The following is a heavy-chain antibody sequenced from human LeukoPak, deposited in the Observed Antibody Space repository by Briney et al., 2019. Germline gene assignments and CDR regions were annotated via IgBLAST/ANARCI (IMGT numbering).Heavy chain of an antibody. Sequence: GGSLRLSCAASGFTFSSYAMSWVRQAPGKGLEWVSAISGSGGSTYYADSVKGRFTISRDNSKNTLYLQMNSLRAEDTAVYYCAKGTTYYYDSSGYSYFDYWGQGTLVTVSS. V-gene: IGHV3-23*01. D-gene: IGHD3-22*01. CDR3: AKGTTYYYDSSGYSYFDY. J-gene: IGHJ4*02. CDR2: ISGSGGST. CDR1: GFTFSSYA.